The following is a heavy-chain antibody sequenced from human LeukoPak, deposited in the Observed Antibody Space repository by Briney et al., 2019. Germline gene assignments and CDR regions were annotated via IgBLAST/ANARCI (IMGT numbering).Heavy chain of an antibody. V-gene: IGHV4-61*02. CDR2: IYTSGST. D-gene: IGHD3-10*01. Sequence: PSETLPLTCTVSGGSISSGSYYWSWIRQPAGKGLEWIGRIYTSGSTNYNPSLKSRVTISVDTSKNQFSLKLSSVTAADTAVYYCARSRWYGSGSYPFDYWGQGTLVTVSS. CDR1: GGSISSGSYY. CDR3: ARSRWYGSGSYPFDY. J-gene: IGHJ4*02.